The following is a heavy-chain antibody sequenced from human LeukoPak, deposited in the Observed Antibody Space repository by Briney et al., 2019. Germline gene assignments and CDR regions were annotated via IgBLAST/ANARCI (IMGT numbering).Heavy chain of an antibody. Sequence: GGSLRLSCAASGFTFSSYWMNWVRQAPGKGLEWVATIKQDGDEEYYGASVKGRFTISRDSANKSLYLQMSSPRVEDTAVYYCARGRPTPGTDYWGQGTLVTVSS. D-gene: IGHD6-13*01. J-gene: IGHJ4*02. CDR3: ARGRPTPGTDY. V-gene: IGHV3-7*04. CDR2: IKQDGDEE. CDR1: GFTFSSYW.